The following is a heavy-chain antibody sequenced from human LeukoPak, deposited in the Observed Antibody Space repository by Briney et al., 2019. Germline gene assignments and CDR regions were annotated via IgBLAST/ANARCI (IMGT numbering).Heavy chain of an antibody. CDR3: AEGSVGYSGSYPLSS. D-gene: IGHD1-26*01. V-gene: IGHV4-4*02. J-gene: IGHJ5*02. CDR1: GDSINSLDL. Sequence: SETLSLTCTVSGDSINSLDLWSWVRQPPGKGLEWIGEMYLSGTTHSNPSVKSRVTISIDKSKNQFFLNLSSVTAADTAVYYCAEGSVGYSGSYPLSSWGQGTLVTVSS. CDR2: MYLSGTT.